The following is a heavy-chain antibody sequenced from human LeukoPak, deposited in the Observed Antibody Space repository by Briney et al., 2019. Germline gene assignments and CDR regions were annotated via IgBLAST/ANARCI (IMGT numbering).Heavy chain of an antibody. CDR2: IDTHSGDT. J-gene: IGHJ6*03. CDR1: GYTFIAYA. D-gene: IGHD3-10*01. V-gene: IGHV1-18*01. CDR3: AREMGTSTEAGYYGSGYYYYYMDV. Sequence: GASVKVSCKASGYTFIAYAITWVRQAPGQGLEWMGWIDTHSGDTKLAQNLQGRVTTTTDTSTSTVYLELRSLRYDDTAVYYCAREMGTSTEAGYYGSGYYYYYMDVWGKGTSVTVSS.